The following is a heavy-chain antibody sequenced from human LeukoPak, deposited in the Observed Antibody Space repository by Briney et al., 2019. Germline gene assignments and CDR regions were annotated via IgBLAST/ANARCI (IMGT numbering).Heavy chain of an antibody. CDR2: ISGSNSNT. Sequence: GASVKVSCKASSYTFTRYGISWVRQAPGQGLEWMGWISGSNSNTNYAQKFLGRVTMTADTSTSTAYMELSSLRSEDTAVYYCARDNSVEDTAWWFDPWGQGTLVTVSS. J-gene: IGHJ5*02. V-gene: IGHV1-18*01. CDR1: SYTFTRYG. CDR3: ARDNSVEDTAWWFDP. D-gene: IGHD4-23*01.